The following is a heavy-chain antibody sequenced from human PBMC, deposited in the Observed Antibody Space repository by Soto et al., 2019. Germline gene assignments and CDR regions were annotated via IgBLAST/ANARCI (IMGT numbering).Heavy chain of an antibody. Sequence: TLSLTCAVYGGSFSGYYWSWIRQPPGKGLEWIGEINHSGSTNYNPSLKSRVTISVDTSKNQFSLKLSSVTAADTAVYYCARDCRTTMVRGVISNCYYYGMDVWGQGTKVTVSS. CDR2: INHSGST. CDR3: ARDCRTTMVRGVISNCYYYGMDV. D-gene: IGHD3-10*01. V-gene: IGHV4-34*01. CDR1: GGSFSGYY. J-gene: IGHJ6*02.